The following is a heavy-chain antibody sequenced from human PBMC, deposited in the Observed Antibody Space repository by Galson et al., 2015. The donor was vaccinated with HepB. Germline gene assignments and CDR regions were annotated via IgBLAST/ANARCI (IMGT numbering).Heavy chain of an antibody. Sequence: SLRLSCAASGFTFSSYAMGWVRQAPGKGLEWVSTISGGGGTTYYADSVKGRFTISRDNAKNSLYLQMNSLRAEDTAVYYCARDGLLWFGELFLFDYWGQGTLVTVSS. J-gene: IGHJ4*02. D-gene: IGHD3-10*01. CDR2: ISGGGGTT. V-gene: IGHV3-23*01. CDR1: GFTFSSYA. CDR3: ARDGLLWFGELFLFDY.